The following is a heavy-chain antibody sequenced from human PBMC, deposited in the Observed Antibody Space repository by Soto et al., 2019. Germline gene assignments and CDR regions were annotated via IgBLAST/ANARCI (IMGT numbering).Heavy chain of an antibody. V-gene: IGHV3-30-3*01. CDR3: ARGSRWWPPFAY. J-gene: IGHJ4*02. CDR1: GFTFSSYA. CDR2: ISYDGSNK. D-gene: IGHD2-15*01. Sequence: GSLRLSCAASGFTFSSYAMHWVRQAPGKGLEWVAVISYDGSNKYYADSVKGRFTISRDNSKKTLYLQMNSLRAEDTAVYSWARGSRWWPPFAYGGQGTLVTVPS.